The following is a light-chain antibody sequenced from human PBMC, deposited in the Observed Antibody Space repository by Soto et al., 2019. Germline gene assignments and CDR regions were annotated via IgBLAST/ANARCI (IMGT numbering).Light chain of an antibody. CDR3: QQSYSTTWT. V-gene: IGKV1-39*01. Sequence: DIQMTQSPSSLSASVGGRVTITCRASQGISTYLNWYHQKPGKAPKLLIYAASSLQSGVPSRFSGSGSETDFTLTISSLQPEDFATYSCQQSYSTTWTFGQGTKVDIK. CDR2: AAS. CDR1: QGISTY. J-gene: IGKJ1*01.